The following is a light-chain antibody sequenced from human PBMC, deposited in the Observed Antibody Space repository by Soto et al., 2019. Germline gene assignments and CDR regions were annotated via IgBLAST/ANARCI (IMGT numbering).Light chain of an antibody. V-gene: IGLV1-47*01. CDR1: SSNIGSNY. J-gene: IGLJ1*01. CDR3: SSYTTSNTRQIV. Sequence: QSVLTQPPSASGTPGQRVTISCSGSSSNIGSNYVYWYQQLPGTAPKLLIYRNNHRPSGVPNRFSGSKSGTTASLTISGLQPEDEADYYCSSYTTSNTRQIVFGTGTKVTVL. CDR2: RNN.